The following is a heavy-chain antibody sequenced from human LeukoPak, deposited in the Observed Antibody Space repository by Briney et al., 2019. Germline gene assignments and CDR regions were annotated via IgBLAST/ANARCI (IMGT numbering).Heavy chain of an antibody. V-gene: IGHV3-23*01. CDR1: GFTFSSYA. CDR2: ISSSGGST. Sequence: GGSLRLSCAASGFTFSSYAMSWVRQAPGKGLEWVSAISSSGGSTYYADSVKGRFTISRDNSKNTLYLQMNSLRAEDTAVYYCAKDLALAVAASDYWGQGTLVTVSS. D-gene: IGHD6-19*01. J-gene: IGHJ4*02. CDR3: AKDLALAVAASDY.